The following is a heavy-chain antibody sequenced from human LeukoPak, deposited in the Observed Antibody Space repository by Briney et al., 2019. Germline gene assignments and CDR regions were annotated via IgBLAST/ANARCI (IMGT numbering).Heavy chain of an antibody. V-gene: IGHV4-59*01. D-gene: IGHD6-19*01. Sequence: SETLSLTCTVSGRSISSYYWSWIRQPPGKGLEWIGYIYYSGSTNYNPSLKSRVTISVDTSKNQFSLKLSSVTAADTAVYYCARYSSGWTGNYFDYWGQGTLVTVSS. CDR2: IYYSGST. J-gene: IGHJ4*02. CDR1: GRSISSYY. CDR3: ARYSSGWTGNYFDY.